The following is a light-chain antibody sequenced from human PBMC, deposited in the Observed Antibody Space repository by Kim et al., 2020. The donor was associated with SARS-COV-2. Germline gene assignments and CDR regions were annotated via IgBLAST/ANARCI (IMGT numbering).Light chain of an antibody. CDR2: EVS. J-gene: IGLJ2*01. V-gene: IGLV2-8*01. CDR1: SSDVGGYHY. Sequence: GQSVTLSCTGTSSDVGGYHYVSWYQQHPGKAPKLMIYEVSKRPSGVPDRFSGSKSGNTASLTVSGLQAEDEADYYCSSYAGSNNLVFGGGTQLTVL. CDR3: SSYAGSNNLV.